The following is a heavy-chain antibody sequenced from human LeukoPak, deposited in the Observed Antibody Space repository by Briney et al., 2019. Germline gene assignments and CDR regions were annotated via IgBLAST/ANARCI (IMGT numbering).Heavy chain of an antibody. V-gene: IGHV4-4*07. CDR3: ARDRSSGWYGLGHKYYFVY. J-gene: IGHJ4*02. CDR1: GCSISSYY. D-gene: IGHD6-19*01. CDR2: IYTSGST. Sequence: SETLSLTCTVSGCSISSYYWSWIRQPAGKGLEWVARIYTSGSTNYNPSPKRRVTMSAGTSNKQFSLKLSSVTAADTAVYYCARDRSSGWYGLGHKYYFVYWGQGALVTVSS.